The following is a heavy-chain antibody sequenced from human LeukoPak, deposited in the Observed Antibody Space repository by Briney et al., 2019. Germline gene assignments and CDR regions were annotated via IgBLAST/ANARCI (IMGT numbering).Heavy chain of an antibody. D-gene: IGHD6-13*01. CDR3: ATLAAAGTNF. Sequence: GGSLRLSCAASGFTFSRYWMHWVRQAPGKGLVWVSRADYAGSDTSYADSVRGRFTISRDNAKNTLYLQMNSLSAEDTAVYYCATLAAAGTNFWGQGTLVTVSS. J-gene: IGHJ4*02. V-gene: IGHV3-74*01. CDR2: ADYAGSDT. CDR1: GFTFSRYW.